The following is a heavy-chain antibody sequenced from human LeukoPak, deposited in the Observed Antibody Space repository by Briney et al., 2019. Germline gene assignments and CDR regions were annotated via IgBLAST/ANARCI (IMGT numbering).Heavy chain of an antibody. D-gene: IGHD2-8*01. J-gene: IGHJ4*02. Sequence: PGGSLRLSCAASGFTFSNYWMSWVRRAPGKGLEWVANIKQDGSETYYVDSVRGRFTISRDNTKNSLFLQMNSLRAEDTAVYYCARLKDDVTKFDYWGQGTLVTVSS. CDR2: IKQDGSET. V-gene: IGHV3-7*01. CDR3: ARLKDDVTKFDY. CDR1: GFTFSNYW.